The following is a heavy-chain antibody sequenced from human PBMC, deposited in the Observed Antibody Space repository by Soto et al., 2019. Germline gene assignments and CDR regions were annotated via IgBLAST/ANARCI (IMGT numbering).Heavy chain of an antibody. Sequence: SETLSLTCTVSGGSISSSSYYWGWIRQPPGKGLEWIGSIYYSGSTYYNPSLKSRVTISVDTSKNQFSLKLSSVTAVDTAVYYCARDLPPLVVVPAAIFAAAGDYWGQGTLVTVSS. CDR2: IYYSGST. J-gene: IGHJ4*02. V-gene: IGHV4-39*02. CDR1: GGSISSSSYY. CDR3: ARDLPPLVVVPAAIFAAAGDY. D-gene: IGHD2-2*01.